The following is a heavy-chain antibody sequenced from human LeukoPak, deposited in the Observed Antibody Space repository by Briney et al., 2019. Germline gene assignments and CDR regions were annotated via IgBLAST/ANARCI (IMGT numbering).Heavy chain of an antibody. D-gene: IGHD3-16*01. CDR1: GFTFSSYG. CDR2: IWYDGSNK. J-gene: IGHJ4*02. CDR3: ARSRRGTAFDY. Sequence: GGSLRLSCAASGFTFSSYGMHWVRQAPGKGLEWVAVIWYDGSNKYYADSVKGRFTISRDNSKNTLYLQMNSLRAEDTAVYYCARSRRGTAFDYWGRGTLVTVSS. V-gene: IGHV3-33*01.